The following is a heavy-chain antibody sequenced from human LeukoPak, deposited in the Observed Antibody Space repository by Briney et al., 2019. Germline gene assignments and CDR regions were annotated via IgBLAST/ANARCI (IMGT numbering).Heavy chain of an antibody. CDR3: ARGVAVSGSSYWFDP. D-gene: IGHD6-13*01. J-gene: IGHJ5*02. CDR2: ISSTSDYI. V-gene: IGHV3-21*01. CDR1: GFTFSSYS. Sequence: GGSLRLSCAASGFTFSSYSMNWVRQAPGKGLEWVSSISSTSDYIYYAGSGKGRFIISRDNAKNSVYLQMKSLRDEDTAIYYCARGVAVSGSSYWFDPSGQGNLATVSS.